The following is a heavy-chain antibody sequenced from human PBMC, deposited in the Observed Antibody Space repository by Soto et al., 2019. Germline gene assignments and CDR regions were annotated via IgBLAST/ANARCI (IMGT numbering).Heavy chain of an antibody. D-gene: IGHD5-18*01. CDR3: ARDQVEYSYGWLGNYYYYGMDV. Sequence: GGSLRLSCAASGFTFSSYGMHWVRQAPGKGLEWVAVIWYDGSNKYYADSVKGRFTISRDNSKSTLYLQMNSLRAEDTAVYYCARDQVEYSYGWLGNYYYYGMDVWGQGTTVTVSS. V-gene: IGHV3-33*01. CDR2: IWYDGSNK. CDR1: GFTFSSYG. J-gene: IGHJ6*02.